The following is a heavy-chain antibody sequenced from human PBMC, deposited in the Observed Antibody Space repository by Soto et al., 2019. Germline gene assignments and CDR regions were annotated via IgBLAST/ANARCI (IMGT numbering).Heavy chain of an antibody. J-gene: IGHJ4*02. V-gene: IGHV4-39*01. D-gene: IGHD6-19*01. CDR2: IFYCGST. CDR3: ARTSPTGWYYFDY. CDR1: GGSISSNNYY. Sequence: QLQLQESGPGLVKPSETLSLTCTVSGGSISSNNYYWGWIRQSPGKGLEWIGNIFYCGSTYYNPSLKRRVTMSVDTSKNQFSLKLSSVTAADTAVYYCARTSPTGWYYFDYWGQGTLVTVSS.